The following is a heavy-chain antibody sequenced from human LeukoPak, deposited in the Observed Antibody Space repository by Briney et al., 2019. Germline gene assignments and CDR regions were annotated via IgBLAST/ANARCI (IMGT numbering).Heavy chain of an antibody. CDR3: ADFDRS. J-gene: IGHJ4*02. CDR2: INTDGSNR. V-gene: IGHV3-7*01. CDR1: GLTFSAAW. D-gene: IGHD3-22*01. Sequence: GGSLRLSCAAPGLTFSAAWMSWVRQAPGKGLEWVATINTDGSNRYYVDSVKGRFTISRDNAKNSLYLQMDSLRADDTALYYCADFDRSWGQGTLVTVSS.